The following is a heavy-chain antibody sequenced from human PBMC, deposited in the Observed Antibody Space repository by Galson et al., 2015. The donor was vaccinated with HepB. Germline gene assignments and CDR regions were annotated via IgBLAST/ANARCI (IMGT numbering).Heavy chain of an antibody. Sequence: TLSLTCAVSGGSISSGGYSWSWIRQPPGKGLEWIGYIYHSGSTYYNPSLKSRVTISVDRSKNQLSLKLSSVTAADTAVYYCARGRDQIVVVVAATGVEQVRGGYFDYWGQGTLVTVSS. J-gene: IGHJ4*02. CDR2: IYHSGST. CDR1: GGSISSGGYS. CDR3: ARGRDQIVVVVAATGVEQVRGGYFDY. D-gene: IGHD2-15*01. V-gene: IGHV4-30-2*01.